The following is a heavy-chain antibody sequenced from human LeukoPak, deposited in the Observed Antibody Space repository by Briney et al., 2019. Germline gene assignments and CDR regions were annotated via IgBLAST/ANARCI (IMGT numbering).Heavy chain of an antibody. Sequence: ASVKISCKASGYTFTGYYMHWVRQAAGQGLEWMGCINPNSGGTNYAQKFQGRVTMTRDTSIGTAYMELGRLRSDDTAVYYCARTITMVRGVIITALPYWGQGTLVTVSS. CDR3: ARTITMVRGVIITALPY. J-gene: IGHJ4*02. CDR1: GYTFTGYY. V-gene: IGHV1-2*02. CDR2: INPNSGGT. D-gene: IGHD3-10*01.